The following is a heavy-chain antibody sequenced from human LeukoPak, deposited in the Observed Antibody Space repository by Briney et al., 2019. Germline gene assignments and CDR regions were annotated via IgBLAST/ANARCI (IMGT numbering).Heavy chain of an antibody. D-gene: IGHD6-19*01. CDR1: GGTFSSYA. J-gene: IGHJ5*02. CDR2: IIPIFGTA. CDR3: ARARGIAVAGTPSWFDP. V-gene: IGHV1-69*06. Sequence: ASVKVSCKASGGTFSSYAISWVRQAPGQGLEWMGGIIPIFGTANYAQKFQGRVTITADKSTSTAYMELSSLRSEDTAVYYCARARGIAVAGTPSWFDPWGPGTLVTVSS.